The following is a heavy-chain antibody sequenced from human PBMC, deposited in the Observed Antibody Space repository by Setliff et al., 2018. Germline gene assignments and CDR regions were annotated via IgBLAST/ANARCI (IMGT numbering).Heavy chain of an antibody. CDR2: INPSSGKT. CDR1: GYTCNNYD. J-gene: IGHJ2*01. CDR3: ATGPINNDV. Sequence: ASVKVSCKASGYTCNNYDINWVRQAPGQGLEWMGWINPSSGKTGYALNFQGRVTMTKNTSIATAYTDLSGLMSEDTAVYYCATGPINNDVWGRGTLVTVSS. V-gene: IGHV1-8*02.